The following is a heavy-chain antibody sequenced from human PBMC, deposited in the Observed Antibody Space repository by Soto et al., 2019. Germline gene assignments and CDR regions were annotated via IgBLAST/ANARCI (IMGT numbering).Heavy chain of an antibody. CDR3: TRSGSSPYYYGMDV. CDR1: GFTFSSYW. V-gene: IGHV3-74*01. J-gene: IGHJ6*02. CDR2: INSDGSNT. D-gene: IGHD6-6*01. Sequence: EVQLVESGGGLVQPGGSLRLSCAASGFTFSSYWMHWVRQAPGKGLVWVSRINSDGSNTNYADSVKGRFTISRDNAKNTLYLQMNSLRAEDTAAYYCTRSGSSPYYYGMDVWGQGTTVTVSS.